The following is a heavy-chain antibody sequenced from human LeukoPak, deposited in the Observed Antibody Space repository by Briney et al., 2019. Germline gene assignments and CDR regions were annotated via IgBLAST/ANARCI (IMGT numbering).Heavy chain of an antibody. V-gene: IGHV3-43*01. CDR3: AKDMDSYGSQSAFDI. Sequence: GGSLRLSCAASGFTFDDYTMHWVRQAPGKGLEWVSLISWDGGSTYYADSVKGRFTISRDNSKNSLYLQMNSLRTEDTALYYCAKDMDSYGSQSAFDIWGQGTMVTVSS. J-gene: IGHJ3*02. CDR2: ISWDGGST. CDR1: GFTFDDYT. D-gene: IGHD5-18*01.